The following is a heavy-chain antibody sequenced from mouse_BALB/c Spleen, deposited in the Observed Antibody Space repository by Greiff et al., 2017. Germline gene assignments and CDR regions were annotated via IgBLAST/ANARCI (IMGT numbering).Heavy chain of an antibody. CDR2: IYPSDSYT. CDR1: GYTFTSYW. Sequence: QVQLQQPGAELVRPGASVKLSCKASGYTFTSYWINWVKQRPGQGLEWIGNIYPSDSYTNYNQKFKDKATLTVDKSSSTAYMQLSSPTSEDSAVYYCTRKEVRQYYFDYWGQGTTLKVSS. CDR3: TRKEVRQYYFDY. D-gene: IGHD2-14*01. J-gene: IGHJ2*01. V-gene: IGHV1-69*02.